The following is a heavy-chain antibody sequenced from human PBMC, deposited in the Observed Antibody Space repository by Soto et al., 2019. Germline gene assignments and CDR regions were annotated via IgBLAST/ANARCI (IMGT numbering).Heavy chain of an antibody. Sequence: QVQLQESGPGLVKPSQTLSLTCTVSGGSITSSGYYWSWIRQHPGEGLEWIGFTSNSGSTSYNPSLKSRVTRSVDTSSNQFSLNLKFVTAADTAVYYCARGGGSTKVDYWGQGTLVTVSP. V-gene: IGHV4-31*03. CDR2: TSNSGST. J-gene: IGHJ4*02. D-gene: IGHD2-2*01. CDR3: ARGGGSTKVDY. CDR1: GGSITSSGYY.